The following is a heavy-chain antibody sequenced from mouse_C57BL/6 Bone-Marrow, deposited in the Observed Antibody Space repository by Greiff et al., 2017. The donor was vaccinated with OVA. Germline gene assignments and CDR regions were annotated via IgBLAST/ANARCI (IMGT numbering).Heavy chain of an antibody. Sequence: EVNLVESGGGLVQPGGSLSLSCAASGFTFTDYYMSWVRQPPGKALEWLGFIRNKANGYTTEYSASVKGRFTISRDNSQSILYLQMNALRAEDSATYYCARSNWDRYFDVWGTGTTVTVSS. CDR1: GFTFTDYY. V-gene: IGHV7-3*01. CDR3: ARSNWDRYFDV. D-gene: IGHD4-1*02. CDR2: IRNKANGYTT. J-gene: IGHJ1*03.